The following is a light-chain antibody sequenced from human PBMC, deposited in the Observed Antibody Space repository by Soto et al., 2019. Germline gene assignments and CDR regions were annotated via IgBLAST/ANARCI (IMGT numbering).Light chain of an antibody. J-gene: IGKJ1*01. Sequence: DIQMTQSPSSLSASVGDRVTITCRASQSISSYLNWYPQKPGKAPKLLIYAASSLQSGVPSRFSGSGSGTDFTLTISSLQPEDFATYYCQQSYSTPQTFGQGTKV. CDR3: QQSYSTPQT. V-gene: IGKV1-39*01. CDR1: QSISSY. CDR2: AAS.